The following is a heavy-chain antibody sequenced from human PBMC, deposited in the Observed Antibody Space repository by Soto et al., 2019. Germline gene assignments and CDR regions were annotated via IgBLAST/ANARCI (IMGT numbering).Heavy chain of an antibody. J-gene: IGHJ4*02. D-gene: IGHD6-19*01. CDR2: IHNTGGT. CDR1: GASISNHY. CDR3: ATGGGWLTDY. V-gene: IGHV4-59*11. Sequence: QVQVQESGTRLVKPSETLSPTCTISGASISNHYCQWFRQHPVKGLEWIGYIHNTGGTKYNSSLKSPVTISLDTSKNQFFLKLTSGTVADTAVYYCATGGGWLTDYWGQGPRVTVS.